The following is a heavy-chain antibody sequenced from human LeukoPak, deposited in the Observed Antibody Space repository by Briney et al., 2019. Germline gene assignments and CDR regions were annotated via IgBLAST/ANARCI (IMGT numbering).Heavy chain of an antibody. Sequence: SQTLSLTCTVSGASITTDGHYWSWIRQHPGKGLEWIGYIYHSGSTCYNPSLRGRTSLSVDTSKNRFSLHMGSVSAADTAVYYCARDKSGAKSQYFDLWGQGALVTVSS. D-gene: IGHD4/OR15-4a*01. V-gene: IGHV4-31*03. CDR1: GASITTDGHY. CDR3: ARDKSGAKSQYFDL. J-gene: IGHJ4*02. CDR2: IYHSGST.